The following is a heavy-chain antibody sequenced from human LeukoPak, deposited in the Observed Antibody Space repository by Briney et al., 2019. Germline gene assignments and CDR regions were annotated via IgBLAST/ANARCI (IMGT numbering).Heavy chain of an antibody. J-gene: IGHJ6*02. CDR3: ARRPSTIFGGNYYYYGMDV. V-gene: IGHV4-59*08. D-gene: IGHD3-3*01. CDR1: GGSISSHY. Sequence: SETLSLTCTVSGGSISSHYWSWIRQPPGKGLEWIGYIYYSGSTNYNPSLKSRVTISVDTSKNQFSLKLSSVTAADTAVYYCARRPSTIFGGNYYYYGMDVWGQGTTVTVSS. CDR2: IYYSGST.